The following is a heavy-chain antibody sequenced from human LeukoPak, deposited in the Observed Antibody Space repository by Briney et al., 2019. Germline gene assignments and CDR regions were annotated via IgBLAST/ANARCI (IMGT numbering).Heavy chain of an antibody. Sequence: SETLSLTCAVYGGSFSGYYWSWIRQPPGKGLEWIGEINHSGSTNYNPSLKSRVTISVDTSKNQFSLKLSSVTAADTAVYYCARSLPYYHDSSVWNVSEYYFDYWGQGTLVTVSS. CDR1: GGSFSGYY. V-gene: IGHV4-34*01. CDR2: INHSGST. J-gene: IGHJ4*02. CDR3: ARSLPYYHDSSVWNVSEYYFDY. D-gene: IGHD3-22*01.